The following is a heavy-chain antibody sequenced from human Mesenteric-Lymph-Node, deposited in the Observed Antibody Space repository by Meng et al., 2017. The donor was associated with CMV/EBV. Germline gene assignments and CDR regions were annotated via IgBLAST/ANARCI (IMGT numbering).Heavy chain of an antibody. CDR3: AKADCGGAGCKLIDY. V-gene: IGHV3-23*01. CDR1: GFTFNNFA. J-gene: IGHJ4*02. CDR2: INDRGDTP. D-gene: IGHD2-21*01. Sequence: LSLTCAGSGFTFNNFAMSWVRQAPGKRLEWVSGINDRGDTPSYPDSVKGRFTISRDNSKNTLYLQMNSLRVEDTAVYYCAKADCGGAGCKLIDYWGQGTLVTVSS.